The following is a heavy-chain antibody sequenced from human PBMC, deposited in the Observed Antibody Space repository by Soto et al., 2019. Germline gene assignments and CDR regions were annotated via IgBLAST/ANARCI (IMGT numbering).Heavy chain of an antibody. Sequence: EVQLLESGGGLVQPGGSLRLSCAASGFTFSSYAMSWVRQAPGKGLEWVSAISGSGGSTYYADSVKGRFTISRDNSKKKLYLQMNSLRAEDTAGYYCAKVIAAAGTGYWFDPWGQGTLVTVSS. CDR3: AKVIAAAGTGYWFDP. J-gene: IGHJ5*02. CDR2: ISGSGGST. CDR1: GFTFSSYA. D-gene: IGHD6-13*01. V-gene: IGHV3-23*01.